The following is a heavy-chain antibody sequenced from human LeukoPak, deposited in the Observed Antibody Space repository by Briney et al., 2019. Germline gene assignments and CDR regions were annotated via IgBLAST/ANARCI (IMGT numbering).Heavy chain of an antibody. J-gene: IGHJ6*03. D-gene: IGHD5-18*01. CDR1: GGSISRYY. Sequence: SETLSLTCTVSGGSISRYYWSWIRQPPGKGLEWIGYIYYSGSTNYNPSLKSRVTISVDTSKNQFSLKLSSVTAADTAVYYCARSGYSYGSKGPYYYYYMDVWGKGTTVTVSS. CDR2: IYYSGST. CDR3: ARSGYSYGSKGPYYYYYMDV. V-gene: IGHV4-59*01.